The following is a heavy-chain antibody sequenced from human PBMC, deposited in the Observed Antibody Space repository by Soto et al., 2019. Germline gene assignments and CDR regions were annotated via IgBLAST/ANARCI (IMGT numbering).Heavy chain of an antibody. Sequence: GGSLRLSCAASGFTFSSYAMHWVRQAPGKGLEWVAVISYDGSNKCYADSVKGRFTISRDNSKNTLYLQMNSLRAEDTAVYYCARDGIVVVTATSASRDAFDIWGQGTMVTVSS. CDR1: GFTFSSYA. J-gene: IGHJ3*02. D-gene: IGHD2-21*02. V-gene: IGHV3-30*04. CDR2: ISYDGSNK. CDR3: ARDGIVVVTATSASRDAFDI.